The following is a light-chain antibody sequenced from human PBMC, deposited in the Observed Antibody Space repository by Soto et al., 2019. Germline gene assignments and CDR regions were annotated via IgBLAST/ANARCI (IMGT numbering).Light chain of an antibody. V-gene: IGLV2-11*01. CDR1: SSDVGVYNY. CDR2: DVS. CDR3: CSYAGGYTFV. Sequence: QSVLTQPRSVSESPGQSVTISCTGTSSDVGVYNYVSWYQQYPGKAPKIMIYDVSKRPSGVPDRFSGSKSDNTASLTISGLQAEDEADYYCCSYAGGYTFVFGIGTKVTVL. J-gene: IGLJ1*01.